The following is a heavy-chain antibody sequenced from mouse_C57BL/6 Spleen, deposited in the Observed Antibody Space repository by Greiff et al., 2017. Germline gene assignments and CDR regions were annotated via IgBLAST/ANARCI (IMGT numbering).Heavy chain of an antibody. CDR3: AREGGYYGSRYYYAMDY. CDR2: IYPSDSET. Sequence: QVQLQQPGAELVRPGSSVKLSCKASGYTFTSYWMDWVKQRPGQGLEWIGNIYPSDSETPSNQKFKDKATLTVDKSSSTSSMQLRSLTSKDSAFYYCAREGGYYGSRYYYAMDYWGQGTSVTVSS. J-gene: IGHJ4*01. D-gene: IGHD1-1*01. CDR1: GYTFTSYW. V-gene: IGHV1-61*01.